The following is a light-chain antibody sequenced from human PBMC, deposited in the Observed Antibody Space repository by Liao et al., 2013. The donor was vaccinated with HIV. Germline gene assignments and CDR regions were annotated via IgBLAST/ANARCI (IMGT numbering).Light chain of an antibody. V-gene: IGLV3-1*01. Sequence: SYELTQPPSVSVSPGQTATITCSGDKLGSKYTSWYQQKPGQSPVVVIYQDTYRPSGIPERFSGSNSGNTATLTISGTQPTDEADYYCQAWDRNTAIFGGGTKLTVL. CDR3: QAWDRNTAI. J-gene: IGLJ2*01. CDR2: QDT. CDR1: KLGSKY.